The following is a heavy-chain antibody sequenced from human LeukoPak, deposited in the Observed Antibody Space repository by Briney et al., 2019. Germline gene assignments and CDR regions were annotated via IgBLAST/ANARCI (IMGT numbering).Heavy chain of an antibody. CDR2: IYYTGST. V-gene: IGHV4-59*01. J-gene: IGHJ4*02. CDR3: AGMRITTPTVRTLDY. D-gene: IGHD1-14*01. CDR1: GGSMSTYY. Sequence: SETLSLTCTVSGGSMSTYYWTWIRQPPGKGLEWTGFIYYTGSTNYNPSLKSRVTISVDTSKNQFSLKLSSVTAADTAVYYCAGMRITTPTVRTLDYWGQGTLVTVSS.